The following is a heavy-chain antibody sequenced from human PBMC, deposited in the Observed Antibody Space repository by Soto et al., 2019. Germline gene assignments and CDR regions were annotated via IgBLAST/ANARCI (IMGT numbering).Heavy chain of an antibody. V-gene: IGHV4-59*08. J-gene: IGHJ4*02. CDR1: GGSISSYY. Sequence: SETLSLTCTVSGGSISSYYWSWIRQPPGKGLEWIGYIYYSGSTNYNPSLKSRVTISVDTSKNQFSLKLSSVTAADTAVYYCASGEGTTVILDYWGQGTLVTVSS. CDR3: ASGEGTTVILDY. CDR2: IYYSGST. D-gene: IGHD4-17*01.